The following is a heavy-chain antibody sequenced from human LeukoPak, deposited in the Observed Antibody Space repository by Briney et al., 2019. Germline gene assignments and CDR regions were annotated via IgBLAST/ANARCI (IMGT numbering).Heavy chain of an antibody. Sequence: SETLSLTCTVSGGSISSYYWSWLRQPPGKRLEWIGYIYYSGSTNYNPSLKSRVTISVDTSKNQFSLKLSSVTAADTAVYYCARSGPYSSSYPFDYWGQGTLVTVSS. V-gene: IGHV4-59*01. CDR1: GGSISSYY. CDR3: ARSGPYSSSYPFDY. CDR2: IYYSGST. D-gene: IGHD6-6*01. J-gene: IGHJ4*02.